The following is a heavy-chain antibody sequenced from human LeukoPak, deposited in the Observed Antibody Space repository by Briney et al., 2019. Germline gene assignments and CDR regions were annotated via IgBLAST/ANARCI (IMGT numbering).Heavy chain of an antibody. Sequence: LPGGSLRLSCVASGFTIDSFYMSWVRQAPGKGLEWVANIDEAGKDRYYADSVKGRFSISRDNTKNSVFLDMTSLRVEDTATYFCARASPGVVVNYFDYWGQGALVPVSS. D-gene: IGHD2-15*01. J-gene: IGHJ4*01. V-gene: IGHV3-7*01. CDR3: ARASPGVVVNYFDY. CDR2: IDEAGKDR. CDR1: GFTIDSFY.